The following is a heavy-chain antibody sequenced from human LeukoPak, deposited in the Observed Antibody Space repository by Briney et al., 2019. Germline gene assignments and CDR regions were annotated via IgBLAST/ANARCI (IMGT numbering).Heavy chain of an antibody. J-gene: IGHJ5*02. CDR2: IYSGGST. D-gene: IGHD5-12*01. Sequence: PGGSLRLSCAASGFTFSNYAMSWVRQAPGKGLEWVSVIYSGGSTYYADSVKGRFTISRDNSKNTLYLQMNSLRAEDTAVYYCARGPTINNWFDPWGQGTLVTVSS. CDR1: GFTFSNYA. V-gene: IGHV3-53*01. CDR3: ARGPTINNWFDP.